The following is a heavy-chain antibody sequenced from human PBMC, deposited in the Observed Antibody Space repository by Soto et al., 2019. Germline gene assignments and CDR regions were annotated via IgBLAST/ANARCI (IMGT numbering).Heavy chain of an antibody. J-gene: IGHJ3*02. CDR2: IDWDDDK. CDR1: GFSLSTSGMC. D-gene: IGHD3-22*01. V-gene: IGHV2-70*01. CDR3: ARNYYDSSGPNDAFDI. Sequence: SGPTLVNPTQTLTLTCTFSGFSLSTSGMCVSWIRQPPGKALEWLALIDWDDDKYYSTSLKTRLTISKDTSKNQVVLTMTNMDPVDTATYYCARNYYDSSGPNDAFDIWGQGTMVTVSS.